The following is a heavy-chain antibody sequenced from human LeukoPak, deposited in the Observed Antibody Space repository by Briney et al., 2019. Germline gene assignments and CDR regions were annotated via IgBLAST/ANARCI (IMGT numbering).Heavy chain of an antibody. V-gene: IGHV1-2*02. CDR3: ARKTKEWQQPLDY. Sequence: AASVKVSCKASGYTFTGYYVHWVRQAPGQGLEWMGWINPNSGGTSYAQKFQGRVTMTRDTSISTAYMELSRLRSDDTAVYYCARKTKEWQQPLDYWGQGTLVTVSS. D-gene: IGHD6-13*01. CDR1: GYTFTGYY. J-gene: IGHJ4*02. CDR2: INPNSGGT.